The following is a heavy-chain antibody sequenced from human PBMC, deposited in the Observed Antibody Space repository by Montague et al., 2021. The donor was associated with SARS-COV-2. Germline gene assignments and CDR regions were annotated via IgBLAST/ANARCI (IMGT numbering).Heavy chain of an antibody. CDR2: TYYGSKWYS. J-gene: IGHJ4*02. CDR1: GDRVSSNSLA. D-gene: IGHD6-19*01. CDR3: VRYRGWFYFDF. Sequence: CAISGDRVSSNSLAWSWLRQSPSRGLECLGRTYYGSKWYSDYAXXVRGRLTVNPDASKNEFPLALNYVTTEDTAVYYCVRYRGWFYFDFWGQGTLVTVSS. V-gene: IGHV6-1*01.